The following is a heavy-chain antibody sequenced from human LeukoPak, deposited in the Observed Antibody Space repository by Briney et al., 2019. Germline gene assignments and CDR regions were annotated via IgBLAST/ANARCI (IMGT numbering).Heavy chain of an antibody. V-gene: IGHV3-49*03. CDR1: GFTFGGYA. D-gene: IGHD3-22*01. CDR2: IRSKAYGGTT. J-gene: IGHJ5*02. CDR3: TRDGYDSSGYYPNWFDP. Sequence: GGSLRLSCTASGFTFGGYAMSWFRQAPGKGLEWVGFIRSKAYGGTTEYAASVKGRFTISRDDSKSIAYLQMNSLKTEDTAAYYCTRDGYDSSGYYPNWFDPWGQGTLVTVSS.